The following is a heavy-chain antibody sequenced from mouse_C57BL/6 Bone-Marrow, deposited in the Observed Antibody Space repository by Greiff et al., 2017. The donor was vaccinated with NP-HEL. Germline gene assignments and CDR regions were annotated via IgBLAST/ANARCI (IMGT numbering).Heavy chain of an antibody. CDR2: ISSGGDYI. D-gene: IGHD4-1*01. Sequence: EVNLVESGEGLVKPGGSLKLSCAASGFTFSSYAMSWVRQTPEKRLEWVAYISSGGDYIYYADTVKGRFTISRDNARNTLYLQMSSLKSEDTAMYYCTRGGNWGFFDYWGQGTTLTVSS. V-gene: IGHV5-9-1*02. CDR1: GFTFSSYA. CDR3: TRGGNWGFFDY. J-gene: IGHJ2*01.